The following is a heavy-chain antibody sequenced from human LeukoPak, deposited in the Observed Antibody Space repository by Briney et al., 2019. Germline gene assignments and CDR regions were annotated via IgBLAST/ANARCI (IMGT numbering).Heavy chain of an antibody. J-gene: IGHJ4*02. Sequence: GGSLRLSCAASGFNFGPYYMAWIRQAPGTGLAWVSSISAGSTYTHYADSVEGRFTISRDDAQSSVFLLINNLRAEDPGFYYFAREFYGLFNSWGQGTLVTVSS. D-gene: IGHD4-17*01. CDR1: GFNFGPYY. V-gene: IGHV3-11*06. CDR3: AREFYGLFNS. CDR2: ISAGSTYT.